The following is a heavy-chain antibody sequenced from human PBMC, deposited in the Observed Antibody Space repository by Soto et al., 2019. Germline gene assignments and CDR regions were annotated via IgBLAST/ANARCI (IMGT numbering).Heavy chain of an antibody. CDR2: ISYDGSNK. V-gene: IGHV3-30*18. D-gene: IGHD6-19*01. CDR1: GFTFSSSG. Sequence: QVQLVESGGGVVQPGRSLRLSCAASGFTFSSSGMHWVRQAPGKGLEWVAVISYDGSNKYYADSVKGRFTISRDNSKNTLYLQMNSLRAEDTAVYYCAKIVAGTEAQFDYWGQGTLVTVSS. J-gene: IGHJ4*02. CDR3: AKIVAGTEAQFDY.